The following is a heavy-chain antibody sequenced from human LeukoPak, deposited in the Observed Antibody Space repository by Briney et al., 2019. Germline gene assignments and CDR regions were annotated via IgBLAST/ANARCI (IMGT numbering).Heavy chain of an antibody. Sequence: GGSLRLSCAASGFTFSTYSMNCVRQAPGKGLEWVANIKQDGSEKYYVDSVKGRFTISRDNAKNSLYLQMNSLRAEDTAVYYCSATNYYNGMDVWGEGTTVTVSS. CDR1: GFTFSTYS. CDR2: IKQDGSEK. V-gene: IGHV3-7*05. J-gene: IGHJ6*04. CDR3: SATNYYNGMDV.